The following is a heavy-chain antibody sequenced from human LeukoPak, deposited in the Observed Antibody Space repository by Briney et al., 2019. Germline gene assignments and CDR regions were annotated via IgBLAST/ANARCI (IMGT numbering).Heavy chain of an antibody. CDR1: GFTFSSYG. J-gene: IGHJ4*02. D-gene: IGHD6-6*01. V-gene: IGHV3-30*02. CDR3: AKGDQQLVRH. CDR2: IRYDGSNK. Sequence: GRSLRLSCAASGFTFSSYGMHWVRQAPGKGLEWVAVIRYDGSNKYYADSVKGRFTISRDNSKNTLYLQMNSLRAEDTAVYYCAKGDQQLVRHWGQGTLVTVSS.